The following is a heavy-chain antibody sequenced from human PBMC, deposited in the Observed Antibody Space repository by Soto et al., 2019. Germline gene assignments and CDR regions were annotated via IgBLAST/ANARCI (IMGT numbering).Heavy chain of an antibody. CDR3: ATNYYDSSGYYFFDY. Sequence: GGSLRLSCTASGFRFGDYAMSWVRQAPGKGLEWVGFIRSKAYGGTTEYAASVKGRFTISRDDFKSIAYLQMNSLKTEDTAVYYCATNYYDSSGYYFFDYWGQGTLVTVSS. CDR2: IRSKAYGGTT. J-gene: IGHJ4*02. V-gene: IGHV3-49*04. D-gene: IGHD3-22*01. CDR1: GFRFGDYA.